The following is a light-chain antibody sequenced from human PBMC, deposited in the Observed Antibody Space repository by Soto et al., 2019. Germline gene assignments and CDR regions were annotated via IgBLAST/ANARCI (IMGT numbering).Light chain of an antibody. CDR1: SSYVGGYNY. Sequence: QSALTQPASVSGSPGQSITISCTGTSSYVGGYNYVSWYQQRPGKAPKLIISDVSNRPSGVSDRFSASKSGNTASLTISGLQTEDEADYYCISYTSSITYVFGTVTKVTVL. J-gene: IGLJ1*01. CDR3: ISYTSSITYV. CDR2: DVS. V-gene: IGLV2-14*03.